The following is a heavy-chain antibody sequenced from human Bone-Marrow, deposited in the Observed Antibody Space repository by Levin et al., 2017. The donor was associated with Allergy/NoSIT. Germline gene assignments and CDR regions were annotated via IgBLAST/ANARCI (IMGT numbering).Heavy chain of an antibody. CDR3: ARDHRNSLGQHAFDI. V-gene: IGHV4-59*01. CDR2: IYYNGDT. D-gene: IGHD2/OR15-2a*01. CDR1: GGSINNFY. Sequence: SETLSLTCTVSGGSINNFYWSWIRQAPGKGLEWIGFIYYNGDTHDSPSFTRRVTMSVDTSKYQLSLTVNAVSASDTAVYYCARDHRNSLGQHAFDIWGQGTMVTVSS. J-gene: IGHJ3*02.